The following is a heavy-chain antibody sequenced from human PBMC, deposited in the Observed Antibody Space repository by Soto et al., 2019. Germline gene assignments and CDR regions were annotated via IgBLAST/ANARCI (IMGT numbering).Heavy chain of an antibody. J-gene: IGHJ6*01. CDR2: ISALNGNT. V-gene: IGHV1-18*04. D-gene: IGHD1-20*01. CDR1: GYSFTTYG. CDR3: GRDPKITARLRGAPLMAV. Sequence: ASVKVTCKASGYSFTTYGVSLVRHSVGQGVEWLGWISALNGNTNYAQTLQGRLTLTTDTSTSTAYMELRSLRSDETATYYCGRDPKITARLRGAPLMAVWGQGTTVTVSS.